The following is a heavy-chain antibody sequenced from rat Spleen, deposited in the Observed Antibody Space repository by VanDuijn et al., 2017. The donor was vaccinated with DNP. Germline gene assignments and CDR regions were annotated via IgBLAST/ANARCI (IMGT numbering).Heavy chain of an antibody. CDR3: ARGIRGPNYYVMDA. J-gene: IGHJ4*01. CDR1: GFSLTSYH. D-gene: IGHD4-3*01. V-gene: IGHV2-43*01. CDR2: IWTGGGT. Sequence: QVQLKESGPGLVQPSQTLSLTCTVSGFSLTSYHVSWVRQPPGKGLEWMGIIWTGGGTAYNSALKSRLSISKDTSKSQVFLKMNSLQTEDTATYYWARGIRGPNYYVMDAWGQGASVTVSS.